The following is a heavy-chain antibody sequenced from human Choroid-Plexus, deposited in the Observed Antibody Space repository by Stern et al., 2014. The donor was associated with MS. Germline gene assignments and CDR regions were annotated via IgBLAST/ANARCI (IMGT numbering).Heavy chain of an antibody. CDR2: VSYDGSNK. V-gene: IGHV3-30*18. J-gene: IGHJ5*02. Sequence: DQLVESGGGVVQPGRPLRLSCVASGFTFGSCAIHWVRQAPAKGLEWVAGVSYDGSNKDYADSVKGRFTISRDNSQNALYMQMSSLRPEDTAVYYCAKDRQYLTYFFDHWGQGSLVTVSS. CDR1: GFTFGSCA. CDR3: AKDRQYLTYFFDH. D-gene: IGHD2/OR15-2a*01.